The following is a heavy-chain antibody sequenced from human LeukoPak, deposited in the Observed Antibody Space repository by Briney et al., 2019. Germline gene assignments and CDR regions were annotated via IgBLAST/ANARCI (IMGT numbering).Heavy chain of an antibody. CDR2: ISYDGSNK. J-gene: IGHJ5*02. CDR1: GFTFSSYA. CDR3: ARDFERNWFDP. Sequence: TGGSLRLSCAASGFTFSSYAMRWVRQAPGKGLEWVAVISYDGSNKYYADSVKGRFTISRDNSKNTLYLQMNSLRAEDTAVYYCARDFERNWFDPWGQGTLVTVSS. V-gene: IGHV3-30*04.